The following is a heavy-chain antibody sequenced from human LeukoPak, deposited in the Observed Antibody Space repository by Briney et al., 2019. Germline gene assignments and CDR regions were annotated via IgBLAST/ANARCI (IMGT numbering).Heavy chain of an antibody. CDR2: INPKNGDT. CDR1: GYTFTGYC. CDR3: TRGVLPARFAP. J-gene: IGHJ5*01. Sequence: ASVKVSCKASGYTFTGYCIHWVRQAPRQGFEWMGWINPKNGDTKFAQKFQARVTMTRDTSTNTVYMEVSSLISDDTAVYYCTRGVLPARFAPWAQGPLVTVPS. V-gene: IGHV1-2*02. D-gene: IGHD2-2*01.